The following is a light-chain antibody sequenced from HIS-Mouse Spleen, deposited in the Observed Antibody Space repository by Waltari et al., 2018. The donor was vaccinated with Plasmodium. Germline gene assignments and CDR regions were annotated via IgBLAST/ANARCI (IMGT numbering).Light chain of an antibody. V-gene: IGLV2-8*01. J-gene: IGLJ2*01. Sequence: QSALTQPPSASGSPGQSVPISCPGTSRAVGGYTYVSWYPQHPGKAPKLRIYEVSKRPSGVPDRFSGSKSGNTASLTVSGLQAEDEADYYCSSYAGSNNLVFGGGTKLTVL. CDR2: EVS. CDR1: SRAVGGYTY. CDR3: SSYAGSNNLV.